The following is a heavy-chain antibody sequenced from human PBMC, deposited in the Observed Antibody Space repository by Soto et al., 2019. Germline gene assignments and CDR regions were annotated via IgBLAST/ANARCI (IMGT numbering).Heavy chain of an antibody. CDR3: ARGSTYDFWTVYYTRHFDY. V-gene: IGHV5-51*01. CDR1: GYSFASYW. Sequence: GESLKISCKGSGYSFASYWVGWVRQMPGKGLECMVIIYPGDSDTRYTPSFQCQVTISADKAITTVYLQWSSLEASDSAMYYCARGSTYDFWTVYYTRHFDYWGQGTLVTVSS. D-gene: IGHD3-3*01. CDR2: IYPGDSDT. J-gene: IGHJ4*02.